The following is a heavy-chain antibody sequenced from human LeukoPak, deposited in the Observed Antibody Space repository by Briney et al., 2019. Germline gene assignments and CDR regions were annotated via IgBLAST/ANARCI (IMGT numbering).Heavy chain of an antibody. CDR2: ISYDDGSNK. CDR1: GFXFSSYG. CDR3: AKEQLTSGYSFLTDY. V-gene: IGHV3-30*18. J-gene: IGHJ4*02. D-gene: IGHD5-18*01. Sequence: PGRSLRLSCAASGFXFSSYGIHWVRQAPGKGLEWVAVISYDDGSNKYYADSVKGRFTISRDNSKNTLYLQMNSLRAEDTAVYYCAKEQLTSGYSFLTDYWGQGTLVTVSS.